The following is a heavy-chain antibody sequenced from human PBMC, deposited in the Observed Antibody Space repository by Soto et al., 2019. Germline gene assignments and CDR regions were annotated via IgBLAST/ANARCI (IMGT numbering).Heavy chain of an antibody. CDR3: ARVDIVVVVAATPFDY. CDR2: ISAYNGNT. CDR1: GYIFTSYG. J-gene: IGHJ4*02. Sequence: ASVKVSCKASGYIFTSYGISWVRQDPGQGLEWMGWISAYNGNTNYAQKLQGRVTMTTDTSTSTAYMELRSLRSDDTAVYYCARVDIVVVVAATPFDYWGQGTLVTVSS. D-gene: IGHD2-15*01. V-gene: IGHV1-18*01.